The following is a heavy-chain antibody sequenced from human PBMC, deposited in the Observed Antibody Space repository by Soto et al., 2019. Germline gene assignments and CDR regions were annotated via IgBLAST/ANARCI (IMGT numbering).Heavy chain of an antibody. Sequence: QVQLVESGGGVVQPGRSLRLSCAASGFTFSSYGMHWVRQAPGKGLEWVAVISYDGSNKYYADSVKGRFTISRDNSKNTLYLQMNSLRAEDTAVYYCAKEIAVAGKPFDYWGQGTLVTVSS. CDR1: GFTFSSYG. CDR3: AKEIAVAGKPFDY. V-gene: IGHV3-30*18. CDR2: ISYDGSNK. J-gene: IGHJ4*02. D-gene: IGHD6-19*01.